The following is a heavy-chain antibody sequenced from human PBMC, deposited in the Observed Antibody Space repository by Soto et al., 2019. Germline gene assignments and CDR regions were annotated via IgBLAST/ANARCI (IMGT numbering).Heavy chain of an antibody. D-gene: IGHD2-2*01. Sequence: QVQLVQSGAEVKNPGSSVKVSCKTSGGTFNSYLIDWVRQAPGQGLEWMGGIIPAFGTAKYAQKFQGRVTYTADKSTTTAYMELRTLTSEDTAVYYCARGLDQPPVGLYFDTWGQGTLVTVSS. J-gene: IGHJ4*02. CDR2: IIPAFGTA. CDR1: GGTFNSYL. CDR3: ARGLDQPPVGLYFDT. V-gene: IGHV1-69*06.